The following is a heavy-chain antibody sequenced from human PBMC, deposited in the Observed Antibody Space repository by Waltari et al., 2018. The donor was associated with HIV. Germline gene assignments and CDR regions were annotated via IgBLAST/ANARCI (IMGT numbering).Heavy chain of an antibody. D-gene: IGHD5-12*01. CDR3: ARDATWPFHYFDY. CDR1: GFTFSGYA. CDR2: ISYDGSDK. V-gene: IGHV3-30*01. Sequence: QVQLEESGGGVVQPGRSLRLSCAASGFTFSGYAIHWVRQAPGKGLEWVAVISYDGSDKYYADSVKGRFSISRDNSKDTVSLQMNSLRADDTAVYYCARDATWPFHYFDYWGQGTLVTVSS. J-gene: IGHJ4*02.